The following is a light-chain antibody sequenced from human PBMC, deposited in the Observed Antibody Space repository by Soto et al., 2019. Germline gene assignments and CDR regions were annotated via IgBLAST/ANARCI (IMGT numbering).Light chain of an antibody. CDR1: SSDVGGYNY. CDR3: CSYAGSYTFSYV. CDR2: DVS. J-gene: IGLJ1*01. V-gene: IGLV2-11*01. Sequence: QSALTQPRSVSGSPGQSVTISCTGTSSDVGGYNYVSWYQQHPGKAPKLMIYDVSKRPSGVPDRFSGSKSGNTASLTISGLQAEDEADYYCCSYAGSYTFSYVFGTGTKLTAL.